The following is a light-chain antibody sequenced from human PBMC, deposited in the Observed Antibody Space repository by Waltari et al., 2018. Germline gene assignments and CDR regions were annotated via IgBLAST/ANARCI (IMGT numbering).Light chain of an antibody. CDR2: AAS. J-gene: IGKJ4*01. CDR3: QQSNTFPLT. Sequence: DIQMTQSPSSVSASVGDRVTITCRASEDVRTWLAWYQQKPGKVPQLLIFAASVLRTGVSSRSTGSGSETDFTLTISSLEPEDFATYYCQQSNTFPLTFCGGTKVAIK. CDR1: EDVRTW. V-gene: IGKV1-12*01.